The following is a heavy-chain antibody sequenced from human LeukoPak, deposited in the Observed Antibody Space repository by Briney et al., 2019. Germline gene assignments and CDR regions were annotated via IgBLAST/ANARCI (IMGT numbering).Heavy chain of an antibody. CDR2: INSDGSST. CDR3: ARGSAYSGYQDY. J-gene: IGHJ4*02. V-gene: IGHV3-74*01. CDR1: GFTFSSYW. Sequence: PGGSLRLSCAASGFTFSSYWMHWVRQAPGKGLVGVSRINSDGSSTSYADSVKGRFTISRDNAKNTLYLQMNSLRAEDTAVYYCARGSAYSGYQDYWGQGTLVTVSS. D-gene: IGHD5-12*01.